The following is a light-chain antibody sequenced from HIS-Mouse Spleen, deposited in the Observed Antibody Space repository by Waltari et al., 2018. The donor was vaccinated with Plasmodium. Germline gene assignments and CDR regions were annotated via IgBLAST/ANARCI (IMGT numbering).Light chain of an antibody. CDR1: QGISSY. V-gene: IGKV1-8*01. CDR3: QQYYSYPRT. Sequence: IQMTQSPSSLSASVGDRVTITCRASQGISSYLAWYQQKPGKAPKLLIYAASTLQSGVPSRFSGSGSGTDFTLTISCLQSEDFATYYCQQYYSYPRTFGQGTKVEIK. J-gene: IGKJ1*01. CDR2: AAS.